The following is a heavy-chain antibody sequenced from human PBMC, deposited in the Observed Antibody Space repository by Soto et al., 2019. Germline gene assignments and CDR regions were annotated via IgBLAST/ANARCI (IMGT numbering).Heavy chain of an antibody. Sequence: QVQLVQSGAEVKKPGASVKVSCKASGYTFTSYDINWVRQATGQGLEYLGWMNPNSGNTAYVQKFQGRVTMTWDTSIPPADVELSSLRSEDTAVYFCARGIKYGAYSRWFDPWGQGTLVTVSS. CDR2: MNPNSGNT. J-gene: IGHJ5*02. CDR3: ARGIKYGAYSRWFDP. D-gene: IGHD4-17*01. CDR1: GYTFTSYD. V-gene: IGHV1-8*01.